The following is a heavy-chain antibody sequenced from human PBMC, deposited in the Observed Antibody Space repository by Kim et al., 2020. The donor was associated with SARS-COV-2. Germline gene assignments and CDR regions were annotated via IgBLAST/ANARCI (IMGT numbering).Heavy chain of an antibody. D-gene: IGHD5-18*01. CDR2: INTNTGNP. J-gene: IGHJ6*02. CDR1: GYTFTSYA. CDR3: ARESSAIQLWLPLNYYGMDV. V-gene: IGHV7-4-1*02. Sequence: ASVKVSCKASGYTFTSYAMNWVRQAPGQGLEWMGWINTNTGNPTYAQGFTGRFVFSLDTSVSTAYLQISSLKAEDTAVYYCARESSAIQLWLPLNYYGMDVWGQGTTVTVSS.